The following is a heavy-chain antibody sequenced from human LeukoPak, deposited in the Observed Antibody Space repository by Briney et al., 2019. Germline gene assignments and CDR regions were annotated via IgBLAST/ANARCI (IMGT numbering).Heavy chain of an antibody. J-gene: IGHJ4*02. CDR2: MNIDGSEK. Sequence: GGSLRLSCAASGFTFSSYWMGWVRQAPGKRLEWMANMNIDGSEKYYADSAKGRFTISRDNARNSVYLQMNSLRVEDTAVYYCARDPVEWELLLDYWGQGTLVTVSS. V-gene: IGHV3-7*01. D-gene: IGHD1-26*01. CDR3: ARDPVEWELLLDY. CDR1: GFTFSSYW.